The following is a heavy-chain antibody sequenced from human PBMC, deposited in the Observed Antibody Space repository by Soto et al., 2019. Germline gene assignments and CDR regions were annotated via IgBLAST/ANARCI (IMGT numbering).Heavy chain of an antibody. CDR2: INAGNGNT. CDR3: ARWRTYYDFWIGKDYYYYYGMDV. CDR1: GYTFTSYA. D-gene: IGHD3-3*01. J-gene: IGHJ6*02. Sequence: GASVKVSCKASGYTFTSYAMHWVRQAPGQRLEWMGWINAGNGNTKYSQKFQGRVTITRDTSASTAYMELSSLRSEDTAVYYCARWRTYYDFWIGKDYYYYYGMDVCGQGTTVTVSS. V-gene: IGHV1-3*01.